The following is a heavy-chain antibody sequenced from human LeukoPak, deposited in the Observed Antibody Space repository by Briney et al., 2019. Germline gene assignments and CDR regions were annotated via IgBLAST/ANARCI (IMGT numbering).Heavy chain of an antibody. V-gene: IGHV3-21*01. J-gene: IGHJ4*02. CDR1: GFTFSSYS. D-gene: IGHD2-2*01. Sequence: RPGGSLRLSCAASGFTFSSYSMNWVRQAPGKGLEWVSSISSSSSYIYYADSVKGRFTISRDNAKNSLYLQMNSLRAEDTAVYYCARGHCSSTSCYYLCDYWGQGTLVTVSS. CDR3: ARGHCSSTSCYYLCDY. CDR2: ISSSSSYI.